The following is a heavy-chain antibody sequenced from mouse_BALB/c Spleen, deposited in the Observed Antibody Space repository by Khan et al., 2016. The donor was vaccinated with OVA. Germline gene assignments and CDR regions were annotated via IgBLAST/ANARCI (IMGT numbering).Heavy chain of an antibody. D-gene: IGHD2-5*01. J-gene: IGHJ3*01. CDR2: INPSNGGT. Sequence: QVQLQQPGAELVKPGASVKISCKASGYTFTSYYMYWVKQRPGQGLEWIGGINPSNGGTNFNEKFKSKATLTVDKSSSTAYMQLSSLTSEDSAVYYCARSGYSTPFAYWGQGTLVTVSA. CDR1: GYTFTSYY. V-gene: IGHV1S81*02. CDR3: ARSGYSTPFAY.